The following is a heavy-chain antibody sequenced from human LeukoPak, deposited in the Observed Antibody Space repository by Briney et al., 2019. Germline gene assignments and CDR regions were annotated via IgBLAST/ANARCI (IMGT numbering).Heavy chain of an antibody. V-gene: IGHV5-51*01. CDR3: ARHQSFGSGSLYGMDV. Sequence: GESLKISCKGFQYTFSNYWIAWVRQMPGKGLECMGIVYPGDSDTRYSPAFHGQVTISADKSIDTAYLQWNSLKPSDTAIYYCARHQSFGSGSLYGMDVWGQGTTVTVSS. D-gene: IGHD3-10*01. CDR1: QYTFSNYW. J-gene: IGHJ6*02. CDR2: VYPGDSDT.